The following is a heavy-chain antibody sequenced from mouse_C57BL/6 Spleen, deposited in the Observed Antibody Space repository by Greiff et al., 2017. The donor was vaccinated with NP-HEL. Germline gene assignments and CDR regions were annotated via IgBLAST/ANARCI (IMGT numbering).Heavy chain of an antibody. V-gene: IGHV3-1*01. CDR1: GYSITSGYD. J-gene: IGHJ3*01. D-gene: IGHD2-5*01. CDR2: ISYSGST. CDR3: ARGHSNGFAY. Sequence: EVQLVESGPGMVKPSQSLSLTCTVTGYSITSGYDWHWIRHFPGNKLEWMGYISYSGSTNYNPSLKSRISITHDTSKNHFFLKLNSVTTEDTATYYCARGHSNGFAYWGQGTLVTVSA.